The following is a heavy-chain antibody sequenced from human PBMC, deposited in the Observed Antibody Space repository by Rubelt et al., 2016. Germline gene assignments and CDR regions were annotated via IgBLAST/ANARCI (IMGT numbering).Heavy chain of an antibody. CDR1: GCSFTSYW. Sequence: EVQLVQSGAEVKKPGESLKISCKGSGCSFTSYWIGWVRQMPGKGLEWMGIIYPGDSDTRYSPSCQGRVCSSADKSISTSYLRWSSLKASDTAMYYCARHGQVQSGDACDIWGQGTMVTVSS. V-gene: IGHV5-51*01. CDR2: IYPGDSDT. CDR3: ARHGQVQSGDACDI. J-gene: IGHJ3*02. D-gene: IGHD1-26*01.